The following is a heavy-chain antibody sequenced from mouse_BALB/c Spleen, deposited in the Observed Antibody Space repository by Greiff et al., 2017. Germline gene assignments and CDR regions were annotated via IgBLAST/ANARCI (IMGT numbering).Heavy chain of an antibody. J-gene: IGHJ4*01. CDR2: ISSGSSTI. V-gene: IGHV5-17*02. Sequence: EVQLQESGGGLVQPGGSRKLSCAASGFTFSSFGMHWVRQAPEKGLEWVAYISSGSSTIYYADTVKGRFTISRDNPKNTLFLQMTSLRSEDTAMYYCARYDGYYVKAMDYWGQGTSVTVSS. CDR1: GFTFSSFG. D-gene: IGHD2-3*01. CDR3: ARYDGYYVKAMDY.